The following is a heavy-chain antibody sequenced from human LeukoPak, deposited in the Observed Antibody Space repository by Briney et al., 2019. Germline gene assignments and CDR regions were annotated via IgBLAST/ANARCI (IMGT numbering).Heavy chain of an antibody. Sequence: GASVKVSCKASGYTFTSYGISWVRQAPGQGLEWMGWISGYSGNTNYALKFQDRVTMTTDTSTSTVYMELRSLSSDDTAIYYCGRDRSYSNPPGYWGQGTLVTVSS. CDR3: GRDRSYSNPPGY. CDR1: GYTFTSYG. V-gene: IGHV1-18*01. J-gene: IGHJ4*02. CDR2: ISGYSGNT. D-gene: IGHD4-11*01.